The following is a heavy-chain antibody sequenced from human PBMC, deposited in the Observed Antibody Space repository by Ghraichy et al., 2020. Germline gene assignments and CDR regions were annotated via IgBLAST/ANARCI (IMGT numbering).Heavy chain of an antibody. CDR1: GFTFSAFG. V-gene: IGHV3-30*18. D-gene: IGHD2-21*02. Sequence: GESLNISCAASGFTFSAFGMHWVRQAPGKGLEWVAIISYDGSNKYYADSVKGRFTISRDNSKNTLYLQMNSLRAEDTAVYYCAKDNEACCGGDCYSPDAFDIWRRGRMV. CDR2: ISYDGSNK. CDR3: AKDNEACCGGDCYSPDAFDI. J-gene: IGHJ3*02.